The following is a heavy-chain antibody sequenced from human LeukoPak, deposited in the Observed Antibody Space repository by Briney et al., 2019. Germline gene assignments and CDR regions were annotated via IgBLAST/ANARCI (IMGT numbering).Heavy chain of an antibody. J-gene: IGHJ4*02. CDR3: AKRKSSGYYPFDY. CDR1: GFTFSSYA. V-gene: IGHV3-23*01. Sequence: GGSLRLSCAASGFTFSSYAMSWVRQAPGKGLEWVSAIGDSGGSTYYADSVKGRFTISRDNSKNTLYLQMNSLRAEDTAVYYCAKRKSSGYYPFDYWGQGTLVTVSS. D-gene: IGHD3-22*01. CDR2: IGDSGGST.